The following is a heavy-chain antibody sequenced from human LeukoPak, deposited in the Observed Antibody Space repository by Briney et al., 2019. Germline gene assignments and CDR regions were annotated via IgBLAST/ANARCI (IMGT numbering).Heavy chain of an antibody. V-gene: IGHV3-74*01. J-gene: IGHJ2*01. D-gene: IGHD1-14*01. CDR2: IDNDGGST. CDR1: GFTFHSYW. CDR3: TRNRYFDL. Sequence: PGGSLRLSCAASGFTFHSYWMHWVRQAPGKGLVWVSRIDNDGGSTTYADSVKGRFTISRDNAKNSLYLQMNSLRAEDTAVYYCTRNRYFDLWGRGTLVTVSS.